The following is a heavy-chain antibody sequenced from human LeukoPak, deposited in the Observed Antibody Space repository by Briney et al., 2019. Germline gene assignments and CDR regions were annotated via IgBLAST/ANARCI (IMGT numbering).Heavy chain of an antibody. D-gene: IGHD6-19*01. J-gene: IGHJ4*02. CDR3: ARDRRIAAVAANDY. V-gene: IGHV3-48*04. CDR2: ISSSISTT. CDR1: GFTFSSYS. Sequence: GRSLRLSCAASGFTFSSYSMNWVRQAPGKGLEWVSYISSSISTTYYADSVRRRFTISRDNPKNSLYLQMISLRAEDTAVYYCARDRRIAAVAANDYWGQGTLVTVSS.